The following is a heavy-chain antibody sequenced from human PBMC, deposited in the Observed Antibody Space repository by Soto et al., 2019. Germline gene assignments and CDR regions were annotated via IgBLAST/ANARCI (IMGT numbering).Heavy chain of an antibody. CDR1: GFTFGDYA. V-gene: IGHV3-49*03. Sequence: GGSLRLSCTASGFTFGDYAMSWFRQAPGKGLEWVGFIRSKAYGGTTEYAASVKGRFTISRDDSKSIAYLQMNSLKTEDTAVYYCTRDWPLVRNYYYYGMDVWGQGTTVTVSS. D-gene: IGHD6-13*01. J-gene: IGHJ6*02. CDR3: TRDWPLVRNYYYYGMDV. CDR2: IRSKAYGGTT.